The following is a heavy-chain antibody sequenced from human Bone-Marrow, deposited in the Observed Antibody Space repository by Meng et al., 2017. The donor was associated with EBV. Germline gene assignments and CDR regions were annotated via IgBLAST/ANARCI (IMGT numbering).Heavy chain of an antibody. V-gene: IGHV4-4*02. Sequence: VKWKRSGPGLVNPSGTLAPTVPVSGASINTSNWWNWIRQPPGKGLEWIGEIYHSGSINYNPSLKSRVTMSIDTSKKQFSLKVTSLTAADTAVYYCARGAVQLYGSGSYRWLDPWGQGTLVTVSS. D-gene: IGHD3-10*01. J-gene: IGHJ5*02. CDR1: GASINTSNW. CDR2: IYHSGSI. CDR3: ARGAVQLYGSGSYRWLDP.